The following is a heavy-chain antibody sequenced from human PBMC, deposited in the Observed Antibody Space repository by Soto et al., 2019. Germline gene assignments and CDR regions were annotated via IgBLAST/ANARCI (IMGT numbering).Heavy chain of an antibody. CDR3: ATYNPDIVVVPAAISAFDI. Sequence: QLQLQESGPGLVKPSETLSLTCTVSGGSISSSSYYWGWIRQPPGKGLEWIGSIYYSGSTYYNPSLKSRVTLSVDTSKNQFSLKLSSVTAADTAVYYCATYNPDIVVVPAAISAFDIWGQGTMVTVSS. D-gene: IGHD2-2*01. V-gene: IGHV4-39*01. CDR2: IYYSGST. J-gene: IGHJ3*02. CDR1: GGSISSSSYY.